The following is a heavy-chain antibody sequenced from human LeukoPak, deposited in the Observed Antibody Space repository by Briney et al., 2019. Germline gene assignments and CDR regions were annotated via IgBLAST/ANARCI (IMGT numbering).Heavy chain of an antibody. CDR1: GYTFTSYD. V-gene: IGHV1-8*01. CDR2: MNPNSGNT. CDR3: ARGRSKRFLEWLSIDYFDY. D-gene: IGHD3-3*01. J-gene: IGHJ4*02. Sequence: ASVKVSCKASGYTFTSYDINWVRQATGQGLEWMGWMNPNSGNTGYAQKFQGRVTMTRNTSISTAYMELSSLRSEDTAVYYCARGRSKRFLEWLSIDYFDYWGQGTLVTVSS.